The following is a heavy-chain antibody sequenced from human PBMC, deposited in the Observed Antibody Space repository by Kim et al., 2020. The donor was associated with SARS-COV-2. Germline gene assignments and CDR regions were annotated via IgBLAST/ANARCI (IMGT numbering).Heavy chain of an antibody. CDR2: IWYDGSNK. J-gene: IGHJ3*02. V-gene: IGHV3-33*08. CDR1: GLTFSSYG. Sequence: GGSLRLSCAASGLTFSSYGMHWVRQAPGKGLEGVAVIWYDGSNKYYADSVKGRFTISRYNSKNTLYLHMNSLRAEGTAVYYCASDKWLRGRTAIDIWGQGTMVTVSS. D-gene: IGHD5-12*01. CDR3: ASDKWLRGRTAIDI.